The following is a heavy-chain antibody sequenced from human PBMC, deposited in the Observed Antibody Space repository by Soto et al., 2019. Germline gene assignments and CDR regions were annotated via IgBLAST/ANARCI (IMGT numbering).Heavy chain of an antibody. D-gene: IGHD6-19*01. CDR1: GYTFTSYY. V-gene: IGHV1-46*01. Sequence: QVQLVQSGAEVKKPGASVKVSCKASGYTFTSYYMHWVRQAPGQGLEWMGIINPSGGSTSYAQKFQGRVTMTRDTSTSTVYMELSRLRSEDTAVYYCARVGGKKVAGKFFDYWGQGTLVTVSS. J-gene: IGHJ4*02. CDR3: ARVGGKKVAGKFFDY. CDR2: INPSGGST.